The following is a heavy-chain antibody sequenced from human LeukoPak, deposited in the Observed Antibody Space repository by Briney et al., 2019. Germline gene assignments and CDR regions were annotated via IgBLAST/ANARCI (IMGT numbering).Heavy chain of an antibody. CDR2: IYYSGST. D-gene: IGHD3-10*01. CDR3: ARVLWFGELLRNYMYV. CDR1: GGSISSYY. J-gene: IGHJ6*03. V-gene: IGHV4-59*08. Sequence: PSETLSLTCTVSGGSISSYYWSWVRQPPGKGLEWIGYIYYSGSTNYNPSLKSRVTISVDTSKNQFSLKLSSVTAADTAVYYCARVLWFGELLRNYMYVWGKGTTVTISS.